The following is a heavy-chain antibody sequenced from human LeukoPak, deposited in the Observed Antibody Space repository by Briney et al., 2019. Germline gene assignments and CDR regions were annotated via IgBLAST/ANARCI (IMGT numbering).Heavy chain of an antibody. V-gene: IGHV5-51*01. D-gene: IGHD3-10*01. CDR3: ATNTMFRGMQALDI. Sequence: GSLKISCKGSGYSFTSYWMGWVRQMPGKGLEWMGIIYPGDSDTKYSPSFQGQVTISADKSIRTAYLQWSSLKASDSAMYYCATNTMFRGMQALDIWRQGTMVTVSS. CDR2: IYPGDSDT. J-gene: IGHJ3*02. CDR1: GYSFTSYW.